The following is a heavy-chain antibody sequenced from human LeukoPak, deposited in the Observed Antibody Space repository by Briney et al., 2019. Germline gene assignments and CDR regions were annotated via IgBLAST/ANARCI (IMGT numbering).Heavy chain of an antibody. D-gene: IGHD6-13*01. CDR1: GYTLTDLS. J-gene: IGHJ6*02. V-gene: IGHV1-24*01. CDR2: FDPEDGKT. Sequence: ASLKLYWTASGYTLTDLSMFWVRQAPGKGLEWMGSFDPEDGKTVYAQKFKGRVTMTGDTSTDTAYMELSSLRSEDTAVYYCATGYLVTAGLMDVWGQGTTVTVSS. CDR3: ATGYLVTAGLMDV.